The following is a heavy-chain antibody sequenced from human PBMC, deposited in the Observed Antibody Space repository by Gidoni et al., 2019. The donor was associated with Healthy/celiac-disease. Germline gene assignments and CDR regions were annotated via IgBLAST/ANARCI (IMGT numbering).Heavy chain of an antibody. CDR3: ARHGGYCSSTSCYYYFDY. V-gene: IGHV5-51*01. Sequence: EVQLVQSGAEVKKPGESLTISCKGSGYSFTSYWIGWVRQMPGKGLEWMGIIYPGDSDTRYSPSFQGQVTISADKSISTAYLQWSSLKASDTAMYYCARHGGYCSSTSCYYYFDYWGQGTLVTVSS. CDR2: IYPGDSDT. J-gene: IGHJ4*02. CDR1: GYSFTSYW. D-gene: IGHD2-2*01.